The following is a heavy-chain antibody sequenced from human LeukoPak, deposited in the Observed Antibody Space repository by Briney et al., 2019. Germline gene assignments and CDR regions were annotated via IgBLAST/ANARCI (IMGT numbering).Heavy chain of an antibody. CDR3: ARVPRRNSGSYYFDY. Sequence: SVKVSCKASGGTFSSYAISWVRQAPGQGLEWMGGIIPIFGTANYAQKFQGRVTITADESTSTAYMELSSLRSEDTAAYYCARVPRRNSGSYYFDYWGQGTLVTVSS. CDR1: GGTFSSYA. D-gene: IGHD6-6*01. V-gene: IGHV1-69*01. CDR2: IIPIFGTA. J-gene: IGHJ4*02.